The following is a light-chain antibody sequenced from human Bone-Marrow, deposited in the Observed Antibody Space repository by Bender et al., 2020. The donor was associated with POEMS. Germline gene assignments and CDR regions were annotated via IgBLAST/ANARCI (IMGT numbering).Light chain of an antibody. CDR2: DDS. CDR1: NIGSQS. CDR3: QVWDSGSDRQV. V-gene: IGLV3-21*02. Sequence: SYVLTQPPSVSVAPGQTASITCEGNNIGSQSVHWYQQKPGQAPVLVVHDDSDRPSGIPERFSGSHSGNTATLTIFRVEAGDEADYYCQVWDSGSDRQVFGEGTKLTVL. J-gene: IGLJ2*01.